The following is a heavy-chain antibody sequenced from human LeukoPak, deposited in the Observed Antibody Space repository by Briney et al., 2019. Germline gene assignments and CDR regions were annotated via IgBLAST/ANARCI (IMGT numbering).Heavy chain of an antibody. J-gene: IGHJ4*02. CDR2: ISGSGGST. CDR1: GFTFSSYA. V-gene: IGHV3-23*01. CDR3: ARGLLYTSGWYFDS. D-gene: IGHD6-19*01. Sequence: GGSLRLSCAASGFTFSSYAMSWVRQAPGKGLEWVSAISGSGGSTYYADSVKGRFTISRDNSKNTLYLQMNSLRAEDTAVYYCARGLLYTSGWYFDSWGQGTLVTVSS.